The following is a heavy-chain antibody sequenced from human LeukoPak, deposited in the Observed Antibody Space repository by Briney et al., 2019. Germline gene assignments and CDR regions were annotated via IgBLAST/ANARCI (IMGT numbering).Heavy chain of an antibody. V-gene: IGHV4-39*01. CDR3: ASKGDETYSSSWYYFDY. CDR2: IYYSGST. J-gene: IGHJ4*02. D-gene: IGHD6-13*01. CDR1: GGSISSSSYY. Sequence: PSETLSLTCTVSGGSISSSSYYWGWIRQPPGKGLEWLGSIYYSGSTYYNPSLKSRVTISVDTSKNQFSLKLSSVTAADTAVYYCASKGDETYSSSWYYFDYWGQGTLVTVSS.